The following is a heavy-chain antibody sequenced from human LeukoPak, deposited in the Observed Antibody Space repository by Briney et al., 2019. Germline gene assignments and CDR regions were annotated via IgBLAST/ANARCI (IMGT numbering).Heavy chain of an antibody. CDR3: ARANPPAISFFDY. V-gene: IGHV3-21*01. Sequence: GGSLRLSCAASGITFSGYSMNWVRQAPGKGLEWVSSISGSGESIYYADSVKGRFTISRDNARNSLYLQMDSLRAEDTTVYYCARANPPAISFFDYWGQGTLVTVSS. CDR2: ISGSGESI. D-gene: IGHD3-9*01. CDR1: GITFSGYS. J-gene: IGHJ4*02.